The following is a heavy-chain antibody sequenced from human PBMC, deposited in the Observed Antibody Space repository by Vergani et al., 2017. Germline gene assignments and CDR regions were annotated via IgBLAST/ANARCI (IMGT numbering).Heavy chain of an antibody. D-gene: IGHD2-15*01. CDR2: MDYSGST. V-gene: IGHV4-39*01. J-gene: IGHJ4*02. CDR1: GDSVISTDYH. Sequence: QVQLQESGPGLVKPSETLSLTCTVSGDSVISTDYHWGWIRQPPGKGLEWIGSMDYSGSTSYNPSLESRISISFETPKNQFSLRLTSVTAADTAVYYCASKRGACRAAYCHSYDFRGPGTLGGVSS. CDR3: ASKRGACRAAYCHSYDF.